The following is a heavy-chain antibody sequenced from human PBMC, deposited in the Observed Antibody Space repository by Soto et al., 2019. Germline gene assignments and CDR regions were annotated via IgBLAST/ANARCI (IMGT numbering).Heavy chain of an antibody. D-gene: IGHD5-18*01. CDR2: VSYDGSNK. J-gene: IGHJ6*02. CDR3: ARVRPGGYGYSWDDFLYYYSMDV. CDR1: GFSFKSYA. Sequence: PGGSLRLSCAASGFSFKSYAIHWVRQAPGKGLEWVAVVSYDGSNKFYADSVKGRFTISRDDSKNTVFLQMNSLRVEDTAVFYCARVRPGGYGYSWDDFLYYYSMDVWGQGTTVTVSS. V-gene: IGHV3-30-3*01.